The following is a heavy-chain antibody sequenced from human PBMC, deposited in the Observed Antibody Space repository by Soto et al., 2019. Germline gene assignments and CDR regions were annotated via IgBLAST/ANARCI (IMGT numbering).Heavy chain of an antibody. V-gene: IGHV3-33*01. CDR3: ARDGIGGNAFRRFLDY. Sequence: QVQLEQSGGGVVQPGGSLRLSCVVPGSIFIGYGMHWVRQAPGKGLEWVAVIWHDGSEIYYADSVKGRFTISRDNSKNTLYLQMNSLRAEDTAVYYCARDGIGGNAFRRFLDYWGQGTLVTVSS. CDR1: GSIFIGYG. CDR2: IWHDGSEI. J-gene: IGHJ4*02. D-gene: IGHD2-15*01.